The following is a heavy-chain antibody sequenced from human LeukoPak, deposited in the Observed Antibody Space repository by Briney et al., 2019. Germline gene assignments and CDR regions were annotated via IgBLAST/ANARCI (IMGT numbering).Heavy chain of an antibody. CDR2: IYWNDDK. J-gene: IGHJ4*02. Sequence: SAPTLVKPTQTLTLTCTFSGFSFITSGAGMGWIRQRPGKALGCLALIYWNDDKRYSPSLKSRLTITNDTSKKQVVLTLTNMDPVDTATYYCAHLPYIGIYYDYWGQGTLVTVSS. D-gene: IGHD1-26*01. CDR1: GFSFITSGAG. CDR3: AHLPYIGIYYDY. V-gene: IGHV2-5*01.